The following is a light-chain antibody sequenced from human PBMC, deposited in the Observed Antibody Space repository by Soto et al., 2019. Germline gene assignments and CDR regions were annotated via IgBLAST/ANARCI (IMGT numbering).Light chain of an antibody. CDR2: KAS. CDR3: QQYSSHSP. J-gene: IGKJ1*01. CDR1: RTISSW. V-gene: IGKV1-5*03. Sequence: DIQMNQSPSTLSGYVGYRVTITCRASRTISSWLAWYQQKPGKAPKLLIYKASTLKSGVPSMSSVSGSATYFPLTISSLQPDEFATDDCQQYSSHSPFGQGTKVYIK.